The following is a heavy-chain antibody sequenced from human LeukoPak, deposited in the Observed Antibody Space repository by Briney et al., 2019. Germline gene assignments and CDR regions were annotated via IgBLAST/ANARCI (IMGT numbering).Heavy chain of an antibody. V-gene: IGHV3-73*01. CDR2: IRSKANSYAT. CDR3: TREIVDTAMSHLDY. D-gene: IGHD5-18*01. Sequence: GGSLKLSCAASGFTFSGSAMHWVRQASGKGLEWVGRIRSKANSYATAYAASVKGRFTISRDDSKNTAYPQMNSLKTEDTAVYYCTREIVDTAMSHLDYWGQGTLVTVSS. CDR1: GFTFSGSA. J-gene: IGHJ4*02.